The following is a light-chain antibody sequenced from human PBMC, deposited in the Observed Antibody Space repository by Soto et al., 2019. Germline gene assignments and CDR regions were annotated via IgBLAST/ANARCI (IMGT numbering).Light chain of an antibody. Sequence: QSVPTQPPSMSGAPGQRVTISCTGSSSNIGAGFDVHWYQHLPGTAPKVLIYRNSNRPSGVPDRFSGSKSGTSASLAITGLQAEDEADYYCHSYDNSLSSYVFGTGTKLTVL. CDR3: HSYDNSLSSYV. CDR1: SSNIGAGFD. J-gene: IGLJ1*01. V-gene: IGLV1-40*01. CDR2: RNS.